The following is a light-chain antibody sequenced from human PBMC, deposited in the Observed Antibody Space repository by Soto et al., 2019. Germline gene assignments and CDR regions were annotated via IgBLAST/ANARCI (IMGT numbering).Light chain of an antibody. Sequence: QSALTQPASVSGSPGQSITISCTGTSSDIGAYNYVSWYQQHPGKAPKLMIFDVSNRPSGVSNRFSGSKSGNTASLTLSGIQAEDEAHYYCSSYASSITLHWGFGGGTKLTVL. J-gene: IGLJ3*02. CDR1: SSDIGAYNY. CDR2: DVS. CDR3: SSYASSITLHWG. V-gene: IGLV2-14*01.